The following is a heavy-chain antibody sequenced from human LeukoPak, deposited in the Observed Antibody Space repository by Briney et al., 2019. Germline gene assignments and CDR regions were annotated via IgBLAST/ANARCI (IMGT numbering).Heavy chain of an antibody. D-gene: IGHD4-17*01. V-gene: IGHV3-7*01. CDR1: GFTFSTYW. J-gene: IGHJ4*02. CDR2: IKQDGSEK. CDR3: ARETYGDYFDY. Sequence: GSLRLSCAASGFTFSTYWMSWVRQAPGKGLEWVANIKQDGSEKYYVDSVKGRFTISRDNAKNSLYLQMNSLRAEDTVVYYCARETYGDYFDYWGQGTLVTVSS.